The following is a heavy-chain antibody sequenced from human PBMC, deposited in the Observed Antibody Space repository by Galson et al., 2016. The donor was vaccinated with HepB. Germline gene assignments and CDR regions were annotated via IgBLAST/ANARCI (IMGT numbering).Heavy chain of an antibody. J-gene: IGHJ4*02. V-gene: IGHV1-69*06. CDR3: ARYCDSLTACRESRFDY. Sequence: SVKVSCKASGGTFNSYAISWVRQAPGQGLEWMGGILPDFGTANYAQKFQGRLTITADISTNTAYLELSSLRYEDTAVYYCARYCDSLTACRESRFDYWGQGTLVTVSS. CDR1: GGTFNSYA. CDR2: ILPDFGTA. D-gene: IGHD3-9*01.